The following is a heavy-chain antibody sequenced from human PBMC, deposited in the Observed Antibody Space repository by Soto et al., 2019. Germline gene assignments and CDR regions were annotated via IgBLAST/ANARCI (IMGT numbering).Heavy chain of an antibody. D-gene: IGHD3-3*01. Sequence: PSETLSLTSAVSGGSISSSNWWSWVRQPPGKGLEWIGEIYHSGSTNYNPSLKSRVTISVDKSKNQFSLKLSSVTAADTAVYYCARERFENYYGMDVWGQGTTVTVSS. CDR1: GGSISSSNW. CDR3: ARERFENYYGMDV. CDR2: IYHSGST. J-gene: IGHJ6*02. V-gene: IGHV4-4*02.